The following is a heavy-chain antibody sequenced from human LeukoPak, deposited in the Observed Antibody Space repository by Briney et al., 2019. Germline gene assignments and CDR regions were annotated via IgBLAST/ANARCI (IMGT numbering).Heavy chain of an antibody. CDR2: IYYSGST. Sequence: SETLSLTCTVSRGSISSGGYYWSWIRQHPGKGLEWIGYIYYSGSTYYNPSLKSRVTISVDTSKNQFSLKLSSVTAADTAVYYCARRPNWNFEYYFDYWGQGALVTVSS. D-gene: IGHD1-7*01. V-gene: IGHV4-31*03. CDR1: RGSISSGGYY. J-gene: IGHJ4*02. CDR3: ARRPNWNFEYYFDY.